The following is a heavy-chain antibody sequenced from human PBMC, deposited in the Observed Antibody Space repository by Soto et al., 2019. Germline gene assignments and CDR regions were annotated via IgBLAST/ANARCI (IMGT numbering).Heavy chain of an antibody. D-gene: IGHD5-12*01. CDR2: TYFRSKWYN. CDR3: AKGDNLGPKTGYAFDP. J-gene: IGHJ5*02. V-gene: IGHV6-1*01. CDR1: GYSVASNTAS. Sequence: PSHTLSLTCAISGYSVASNTASWNGIRQSPSRGLEWLGRTYFRSKWYNDYAVSVKSRIIINPDTSNNQFSLQLNSVTPEDTAVYFCAKGDNLGPKTGYAFDPWGQGIMVTVSS.